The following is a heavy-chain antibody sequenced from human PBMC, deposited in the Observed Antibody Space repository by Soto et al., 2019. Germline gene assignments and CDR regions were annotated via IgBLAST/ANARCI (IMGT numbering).Heavy chain of an antibody. V-gene: IGHV4-39*01. CDR1: SGSISISSDY. D-gene: IGHD2-2*01. Sequence: LXLTFTVSSGSISISSDYWGWIRQPPGKGLGWIGSIYYSGSTYYNPSLKSRVTISVDTSKNQFSLKLSSVTAADTAVYYCASYCSSTSCPLALYYYYGMDVWGQGTTVTVSS. J-gene: IGHJ6*02. CDR2: IYYSGST. CDR3: ASYCSSTSCPLALYYYYGMDV.